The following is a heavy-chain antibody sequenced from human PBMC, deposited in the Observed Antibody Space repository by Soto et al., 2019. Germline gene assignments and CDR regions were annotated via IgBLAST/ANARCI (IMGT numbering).Heavy chain of an antibody. CDR3: ASKVRSGSYYFMVDY. CDR1: GGSISSSSYY. CDR2: IYYSGST. V-gene: IGHV4-39*01. Sequence: SETLSLTCTVSGGSISSSSYYWGWIRQPPGKGLEWIGSIYYSGSTYYNPSLKSRFTISVDTSKNQFSLKLSSVTAADTAVYYCASKVRSGSYYFMVDYWGQGTLVTVSS. D-gene: IGHD1-26*01. J-gene: IGHJ4*02.